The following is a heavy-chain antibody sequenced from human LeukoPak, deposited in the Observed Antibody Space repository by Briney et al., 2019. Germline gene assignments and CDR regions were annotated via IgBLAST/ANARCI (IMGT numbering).Heavy chain of an antibody. CDR3: ARDRNWNYDY. Sequence: GGSLRLSCAASGFTFSDYTMDCVRQAPGKGLEWVSSIGGSGDSIYYADSVKGRFTISRDNAKSSLDLQMNSLRAEDTAVYYCARDRNWNYDYWGQGTLVTVSS. CDR2: IGGSGDSI. V-gene: IGHV3-21*01. D-gene: IGHD1-7*01. CDR1: GFTFSDYT. J-gene: IGHJ4*02.